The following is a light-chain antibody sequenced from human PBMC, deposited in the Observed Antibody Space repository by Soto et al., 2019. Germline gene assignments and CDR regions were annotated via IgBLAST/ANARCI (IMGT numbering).Light chain of an antibody. J-gene: IGLJ3*02. V-gene: IGLV2-14*01. CDR2: EVS. Sequence: QSVLTQPASVSGSPGQSITISCTGTSSDVGGYNYVSWYQQHPGKAPKLMIYEVSNRPSGVSDRFSGSKSGNTASLTISGLQAEDEADYYCSSFTRSSTGVFGGGTQLTVL. CDR1: SSDVGGYNY. CDR3: SSFTRSSTGV.